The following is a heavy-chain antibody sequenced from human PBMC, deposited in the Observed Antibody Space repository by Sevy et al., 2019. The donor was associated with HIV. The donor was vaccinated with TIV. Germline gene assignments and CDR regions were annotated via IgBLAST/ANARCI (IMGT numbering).Heavy chain of an antibody. CDR3: ATYIITSFGVVISRGFDP. Sequence: ASVKVSCKVSGYTLTELSMHWVRQAPGKGLEWMGGFDPEDGETIYAQKFQGRVTMTEDTSTDTANMQLSSLRTEDMDLYYCATYIITSFGVVISRGFDPWGQGTLVTVSS. V-gene: IGHV1-24*01. J-gene: IGHJ5*02. D-gene: IGHD3-3*01. CDR2: FDPEDGET. CDR1: GYTLTELS.